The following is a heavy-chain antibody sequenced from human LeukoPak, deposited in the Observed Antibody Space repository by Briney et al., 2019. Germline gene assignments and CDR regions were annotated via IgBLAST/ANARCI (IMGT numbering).Heavy chain of an antibody. CDR1: GGSISSENW. J-gene: IGHJ4*02. CDR2: TYHAGHI. Sequence: SETLSLTCGVFGGSISSENWWNWVRQPPGKGLEWIGETYHAGHINYNPSLKSRVTISMDKSKNQLYLKVTSVTAADTAVYYCARGGGYYFDYWGQGILVAVSS. D-gene: IGHD5-12*01. V-gene: IGHV4-4*02. CDR3: ARGGGYYFDY.